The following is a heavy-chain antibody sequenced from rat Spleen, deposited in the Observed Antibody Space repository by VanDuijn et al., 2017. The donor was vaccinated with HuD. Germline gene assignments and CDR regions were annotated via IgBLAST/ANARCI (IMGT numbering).Heavy chain of an antibody. Sequence: EVQLVESGGGLVQPGRSMKLSCAASGFTFSNFDMAWVRQTPTKGLEWVASINFDGSGTYYRDSVKGRFTFSRDNAKSTLYLQMNSLRSEDTATYYCTRGTYYGPIRGDAWGQGASVTVSS. D-gene: IGHD1-9*01. V-gene: IGHV5-22*01. CDR2: INFDGSGT. CDR3: TRGTYYGPIRGDA. J-gene: IGHJ4*01. CDR1: GFTFSNFD.